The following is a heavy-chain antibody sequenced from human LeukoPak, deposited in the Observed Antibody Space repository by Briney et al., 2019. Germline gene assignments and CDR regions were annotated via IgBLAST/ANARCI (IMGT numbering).Heavy chain of an antibody. CDR1: GGFFTGYY. Sequence: SETLSLTCAVYGGFFTGYYWRWIRQPPGKGLEWIGEINHSGSTKYNPSLKSRVTISVDTSANQFFLRLTSVTAADTAVYYCACHAVRYSAYDREEDAFDIWGQGATVTVSS. V-gene: IGHV4-34*01. CDR2: INHSGST. J-gene: IGHJ3*02. CDR3: ACHAVRYSAYDREEDAFDI. D-gene: IGHD5-12*01.